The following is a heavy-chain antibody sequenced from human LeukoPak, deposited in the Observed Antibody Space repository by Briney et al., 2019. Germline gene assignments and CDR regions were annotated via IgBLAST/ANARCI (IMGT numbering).Heavy chain of an antibody. CDR1: GFTFSSYG. Sequence: GGSLRLSCAASGFTFSSYGMHWVRQAPGKGLEWVAVIWYDGSNKYYADSVKGRFTISRDNAKNSLYLQMNSLRAEDTALYYCAKDLPSIAGYGMDVWGQGTTVTVSS. J-gene: IGHJ6*02. D-gene: IGHD6-13*01. CDR3: AKDLPSIAGYGMDV. V-gene: IGHV3-33*03. CDR2: IWYDGSNK.